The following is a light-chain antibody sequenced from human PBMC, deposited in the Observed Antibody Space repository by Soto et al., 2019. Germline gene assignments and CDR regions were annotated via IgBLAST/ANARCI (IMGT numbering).Light chain of an antibody. CDR2: ATS. CDR3: QQYDTSPPMYT. V-gene: IGKV3-20*01. Sequence: EIVMTQSPATLSVSPGERATLSCRASQSVTSSYLAWYQQKPGQAPRLVIYATSNRAAGIPDRFSGSGSGTDFTLTISRLEPEDVAVYYCQQYDTSPPMYTFGQGTKVDIK. CDR1: QSVTSSY. J-gene: IGKJ2*01.